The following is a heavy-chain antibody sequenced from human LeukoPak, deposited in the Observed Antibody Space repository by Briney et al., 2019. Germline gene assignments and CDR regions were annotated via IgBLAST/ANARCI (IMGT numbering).Heavy chain of an antibody. D-gene: IGHD3-16*02. Sequence: GGSLRLSCAASGFTVSSNYMSWVRQAPGKGLEWVSGISWNSGSIGYADSVKGRFTISRDNAKNSLYLQMNSLRAEDTAVYYCARDSSDGGTSSYRQSDYWGQGTLVTVSS. V-gene: IGHV3-20*04. J-gene: IGHJ4*02. CDR2: ISWNSGSI. CDR1: GFTVSSNY. CDR3: ARDSSDGGTSSYRQSDY.